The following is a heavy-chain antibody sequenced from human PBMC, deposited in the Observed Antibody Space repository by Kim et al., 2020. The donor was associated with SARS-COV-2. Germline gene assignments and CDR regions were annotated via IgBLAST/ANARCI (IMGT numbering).Heavy chain of an antibody. D-gene: IGHD3-16*01. CDR1: GFTVTNYI. Sequence: GGSLRLSCAASGFTVTNYIMTWVRQAPGKGLEWVSFISGSGDTTYYADSVKGRFTISRDGYKMYLQMNSLSAHATAIYYCSKGLRGGVSLRYFDYWGQGARVTVSS. J-gene: IGHJ4*02. CDR2: ISGSGDTT. CDR3: SKGLRGGVSLRYFDY. V-gene: IGHV3-23*01.